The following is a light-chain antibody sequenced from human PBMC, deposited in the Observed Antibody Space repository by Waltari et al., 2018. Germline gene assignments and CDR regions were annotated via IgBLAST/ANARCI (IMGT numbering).Light chain of an antibody. CDR1: SLRSSF. CDR3: SSRDNFNRHAVL. J-gene: IGLJ3*02. V-gene: IGLV3-19*01. CDR2: DKN. Sequence: SSDLTQDPAVSVALGQTVRITCKGDSLRSSFASWYQQRPGQAPILVISDKNSRPSGIPGRFSGSSSGNTASLTIASTQAEDEADYYCSSRDNFNRHAVLFGGGTKLTVL.